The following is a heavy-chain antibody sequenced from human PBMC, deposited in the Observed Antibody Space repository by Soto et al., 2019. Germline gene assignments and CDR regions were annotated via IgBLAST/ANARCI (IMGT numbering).Heavy chain of an antibody. V-gene: IGHV1-18*01. CDR3: ARDPHEFWTSYWFDP. Sequence: TSVNLSCKASGYTFNTYGINWLRQAPGQGLELMGWISAYDGKTTYAENFQGRVTLTTDTSTSTAYMELRSLRSDDTAIYYCARDPHEFWTSYWFDPWGQGTPVTVSS. D-gene: IGHD3-3*01. J-gene: IGHJ5*02. CDR1: GYTFNTYG. CDR2: ISAYDGKT.